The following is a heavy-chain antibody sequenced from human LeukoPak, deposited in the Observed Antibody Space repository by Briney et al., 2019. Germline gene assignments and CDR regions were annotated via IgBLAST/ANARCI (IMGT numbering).Heavy chain of an antibody. V-gene: IGHV5-51*01. J-gene: IGHJ4*02. CDR3: ARGAIAAGVFYFDY. D-gene: IGHD6-13*01. CDR1: GYTFTSYW. CDR2: IYPGDSDT. Sequence: GESLKISCKGSGYTFTSYWMAWVRQMPGKGLGWMGIIYPGDSDTRYSPSFQGQVTISADKSITTAYLQWSGLKASDTAMYYCARGAIAAGVFYFDYWGQGTLVTVSS.